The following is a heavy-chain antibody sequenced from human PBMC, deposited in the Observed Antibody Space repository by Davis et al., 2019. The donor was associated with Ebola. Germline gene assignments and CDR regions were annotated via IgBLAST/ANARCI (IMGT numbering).Heavy chain of an antibody. Sequence: ASVKVSCKASGYTFTSYAMNWVRQAPGQGLERMGRINPNTDATNYAQRFQGRVTMTRDTSTSTVYMDLNGLRSDDTAVYYCARGRPWLWVATPVRFDSWGLGTLVIVSS. CDR2: INPNTDAT. CDR3: ARGRPWLWVATPVRFDS. CDR1: GYTFTSYA. J-gene: IGHJ4*02. V-gene: IGHV1-2*06. D-gene: IGHD5-12*01.